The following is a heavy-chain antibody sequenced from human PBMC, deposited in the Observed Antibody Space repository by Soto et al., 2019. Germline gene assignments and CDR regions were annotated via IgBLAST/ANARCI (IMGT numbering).Heavy chain of an antibody. V-gene: IGHV4-4*02. CDR2: IYHSGST. Sequence: SETLSLTCAVSGGSISSSNWWSWVRQPPGKGLEWIGEIYHSGSTNYNPSLKSRVTISVDTSKNQFSLKLSSVTAADTAVYYCARLEYSSGWYRFGYWGQGTLVTVSS. CDR3: ARLEYSSGWYRFGY. D-gene: IGHD6-19*01. J-gene: IGHJ4*02. CDR1: GGSISSSNW.